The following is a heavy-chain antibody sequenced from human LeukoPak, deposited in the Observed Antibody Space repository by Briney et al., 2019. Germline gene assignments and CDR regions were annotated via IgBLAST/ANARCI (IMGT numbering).Heavy chain of an antibody. CDR3: ARDNAPSIAAALDY. CDR1: GFTFSSYA. CDR2: ISGSGAGT. V-gene: IGHV3-23*01. D-gene: IGHD6-13*01. J-gene: IGHJ4*02. Sequence: GGSLRLSCAASGFTFSSYAMSWVRQAPGKGLEWVSAISGSGAGTSYANSVKGRFTISRDNSKSTLYLQMNSLRAEDTAVYYCARDNAPSIAAALDYWGQGTLVTVSS.